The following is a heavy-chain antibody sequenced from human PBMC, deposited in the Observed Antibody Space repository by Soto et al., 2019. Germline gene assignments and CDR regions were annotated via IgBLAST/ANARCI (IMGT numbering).Heavy chain of an antibody. CDR2: IYYSGST. V-gene: IGHV4-39*01. CDR1: GGSISSSSYY. D-gene: IGHD3-3*01. CDR3: ARFPGEFITIFGAVITDDAFDI. Sequence: SETLSLTCTVSGGSISSSSYYWGWIRQPPGKGLEWIGSIYYSGSTYYNPSLKSRVTISVDTSKNQFSLKLSSVTAADTAVYYCARFPGEFITIFGAVITDDAFDIWGQGTMVTVSS. J-gene: IGHJ3*02.